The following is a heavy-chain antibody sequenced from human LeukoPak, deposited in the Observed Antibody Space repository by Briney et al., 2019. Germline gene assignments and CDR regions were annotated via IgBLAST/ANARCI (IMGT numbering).Heavy chain of an antibody. Sequence: PGGSLRLSYSASGFTFGVYSMSWVRQTPGAGLEWVANIDQDGRAKKYVDSVRGRFIISRDNGKNSVYLQMNDLRADDTGVYYCTAVSYDATGTHDRWGQGSLLTVSS. CDR1: GFTFGVYS. D-gene: IGHD4-17*01. J-gene: IGHJ5*02. CDR2: IDQDGRAK. CDR3: TAVSYDATGTHDR. V-gene: IGHV3-7*01.